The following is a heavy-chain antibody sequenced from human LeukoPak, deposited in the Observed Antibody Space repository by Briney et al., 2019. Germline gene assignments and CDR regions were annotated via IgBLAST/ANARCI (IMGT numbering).Heavy chain of an antibody. CDR2: ITSSSSYI. CDR3: AKDRCSNGIGCYYYYMDV. J-gene: IGHJ6*03. Sequence: GGSLRLSCAASGFTFSRFTMNWVRQAPGKGLEWVSSITSSSSYIYYADSVKGRFSISRDSSKNILYLQMNSLRAEDTAVYYCAKDRCSNGIGCYYYYMDVWGKGTTVTISS. CDR1: GFTFSRFT. D-gene: IGHD2-8*01. V-gene: IGHV3-21*01.